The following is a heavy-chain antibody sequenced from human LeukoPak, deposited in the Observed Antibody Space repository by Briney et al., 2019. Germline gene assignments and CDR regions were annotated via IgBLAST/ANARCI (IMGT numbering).Heavy chain of an antibody. CDR2: IIPIFGTA. V-gene: IGHV1-69*05. CDR3: ASNSYSSSS. D-gene: IGHD6-6*01. CDR1: GCTFSSYA. J-gene: IGHJ5*02. Sequence: PGSSVKVSCKASGCTFSSYAISWMRQAPGPGLEWMGGIIPIFGTANYAQKFLGRVTITTDESTSTAYMEMSSLRSEDTAVHYCASNSYSSSSWGQGTLVTVSS.